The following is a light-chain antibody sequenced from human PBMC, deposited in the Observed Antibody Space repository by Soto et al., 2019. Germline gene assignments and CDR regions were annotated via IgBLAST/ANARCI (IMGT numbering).Light chain of an antibody. CDR3: SSYTSSSTPYV. CDR1: SSNIGAGYD. J-gene: IGLJ1*01. V-gene: IGLV1-40*01. CDR2: GNS. Sequence: QSVLTQPPSVSGAPGQRVTIACTGSSSNIGAGYDVHRYLQLPGTAPKLLIHGNSNRPSGVPDRFSGSKSGTSASLAITGLQAEDEADYYCSSYTSSSTPYVFGTGTKLTVL.